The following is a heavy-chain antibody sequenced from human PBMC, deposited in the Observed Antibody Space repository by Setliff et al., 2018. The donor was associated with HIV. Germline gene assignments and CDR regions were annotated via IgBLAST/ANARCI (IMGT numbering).Heavy chain of an antibody. J-gene: IGHJ6*02. CDR1: GGTFSSYA. CDR3: ARNPSIAVAGAAV. D-gene: IGHD6-19*01. CDR2: IIPIFGTT. V-gene: IGHV1-69*13. Sequence: ASVKVSCKASGGTFSSYAISWVRQAPGQGLEWMGGIIPIFGTTNYAQKFQGRVTITADEWTSTAYMELSSLRSEDTAVYYCARNPSIAVAGAAVWGQGTTVTVSS.